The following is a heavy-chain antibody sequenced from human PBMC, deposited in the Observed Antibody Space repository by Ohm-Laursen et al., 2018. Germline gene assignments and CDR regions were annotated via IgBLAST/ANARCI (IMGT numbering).Heavy chain of an antibody. CDR1: GYTFTSYG. Sequence: SVKVSCKASGYTFTSYGISWVRQAPGQGLEWMGWISAYNGNTNYAQKLQGRVTMTTDTSTSTAYMELRSLRSDDTAVYYCARESPNYYSYYGMDVWGQGTTVTVSS. CDR3: ARESPNYYSYYGMDV. V-gene: IGHV1-18*01. CDR2: ISAYNGNT. J-gene: IGHJ6*02.